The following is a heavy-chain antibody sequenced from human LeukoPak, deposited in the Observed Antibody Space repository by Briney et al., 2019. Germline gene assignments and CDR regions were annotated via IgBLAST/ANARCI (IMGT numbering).Heavy chain of an antibody. Sequence: ASVKVSCKASGYTFTGYYMHWVRQAPGQGLEWMGWINPNSGGTNYAQKFQGRVTMTRDTSISTAYMELSRLRSDDTAVYYCARSPKRNNSLSGWHRIYFDYWGRGTLVTVSS. D-gene: IGHD6-19*01. CDR3: ARSPKRNNSLSGWHRIYFDY. CDR1: GYTFTGYY. CDR2: INPNSGGT. V-gene: IGHV1-2*02. J-gene: IGHJ4*02.